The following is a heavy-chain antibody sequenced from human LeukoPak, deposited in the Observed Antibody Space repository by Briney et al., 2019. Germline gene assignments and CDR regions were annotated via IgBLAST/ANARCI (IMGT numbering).Heavy chain of an antibody. CDR1: GLTVSSNY. D-gene: IGHD3-10*01. J-gene: IGHJ4*02. Sequence: GGSLRLSCAASGLTVSSNYMSWVRQAPGKGLEWVSVIYSGGSTYYADSVKGRFTISRDNSKNTLYLQMNSLRAEDTAVYYCARAWFGELAFDYWGQGTLVTVSS. CDR2: IYSGGST. CDR3: ARAWFGELAFDY. V-gene: IGHV3-53*01.